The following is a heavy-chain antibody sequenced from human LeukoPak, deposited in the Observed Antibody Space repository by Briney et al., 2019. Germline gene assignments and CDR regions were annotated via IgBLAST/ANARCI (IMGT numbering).Heavy chain of an antibody. D-gene: IGHD3-22*01. J-gene: IGHJ4*02. CDR3: AKDQVRITMIVVAEYYFDY. V-gene: IGHV3-23*01. Sequence: GGSLRLSCAASGFTFSSYSMNWVRQAPGKGLEWVSAISGSGGSTYYADSVKGRFTISRDNSKNTLYLQMNSLRAEDTAVYYCAKDQVRITMIVVAEYYFDYWGQGTLVTVSS. CDR1: GFTFSSYS. CDR2: ISGSGGST.